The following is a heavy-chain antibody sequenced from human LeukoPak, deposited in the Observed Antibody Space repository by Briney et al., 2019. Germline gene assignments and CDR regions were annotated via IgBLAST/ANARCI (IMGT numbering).Heavy chain of an antibody. CDR1: GFTFSSYA. Sequence: GGALRHSCAASGFTFSSYAMSWVPPAPGEGLGWGSYISGSGGSLYCADSVKGRFTISRDNYKNTLYLQMNSLRAEDTAVYYCAKSEQQLVYYFDYWGQGTLVTVSS. J-gene: IGHJ4*02. D-gene: IGHD6-13*01. CDR2: ISGSGGSL. CDR3: AKSEQQLVYYFDY. V-gene: IGHV3-23*01.